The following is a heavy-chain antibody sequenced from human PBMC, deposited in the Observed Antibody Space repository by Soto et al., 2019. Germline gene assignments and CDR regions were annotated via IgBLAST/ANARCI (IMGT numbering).Heavy chain of an antibody. CDR1: GFIFSHAW. J-gene: IGHJ5*02. D-gene: IGHD2-21*01. Sequence: EVQLVESGGDLVKPGGSLRLSCAASGFIFSHAWFHWVRQPPGKGLELVGRVINNGGATDYAASVKGRFTISRDDSKDTVYLQMSSLRTEDTAIYYCAADLGPAYDSNNWFDPWGQGTLVTVSS. V-gene: IGHV3-15*07. CDR3: AADLGPAYDSNNWFDP. CDR2: VINNGGAT.